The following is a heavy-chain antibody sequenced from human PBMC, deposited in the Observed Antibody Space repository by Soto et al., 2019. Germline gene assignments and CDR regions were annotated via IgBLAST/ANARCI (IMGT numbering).Heavy chain of an antibody. Sequence: EVQLVESGGDLVQPGGSLRLSCVASAFSSSTSWMSWFRQAPGKGPEWVAIIRQDGSEKYYVESVKGRFTISRDSAKDSLSLQTNSLRPEDTAVYFCVRDHGWTTGPGTGYFDYWGQGTLVTVSS. D-gene: IGHD6-13*01. CDR1: AFSSSTSW. V-gene: IGHV3-7*01. J-gene: IGHJ4*02. CDR2: IRQDGSEK. CDR3: VRDHGWTTGPGTGYFDY.